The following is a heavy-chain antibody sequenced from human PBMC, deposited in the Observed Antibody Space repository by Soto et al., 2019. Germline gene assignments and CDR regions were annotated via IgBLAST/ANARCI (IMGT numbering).Heavy chain of an antibody. Sequence: PGGSLRLSCAASGFSFDSYSMHWVRQAPGKGLEWATTVSFDSKNKYYIDSVEGRFTISRDNSKKMLYLQMNSLRHEDMAVYYCAKETVEATYSFYGMDVWGPGTTVTVSS. CDR2: VSFDSKNK. CDR1: GFSFDSYS. D-gene: IGHD7-27*01. J-gene: IGHJ6*02. CDR3: AKETVEATYSFYGMDV. V-gene: IGHV3-30*18.